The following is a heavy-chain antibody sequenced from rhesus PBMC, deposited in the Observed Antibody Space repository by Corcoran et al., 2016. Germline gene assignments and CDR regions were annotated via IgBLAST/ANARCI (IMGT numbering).Heavy chain of an antibody. J-gene: IGHJ4*01. CDR1: GFTFSSYG. CDR2: ISYDGSKT. V-gene: IGHV3-54*02. CDR3: AGRGRSWYCSGGVCYAMYYFDY. D-gene: IGHD2-8*01. Sequence: EVQLVESGGGLVQPGGSLRLSCAASGFTFSSYGMHWVRQAPGKGLEWVAVISYDGSKTYYADSVKDRFTIYRDNYKNMLYRQVNNLKLEDTAVYYCAGRGRSWYCSGGVCYAMYYFDYWARESWSPSPQ.